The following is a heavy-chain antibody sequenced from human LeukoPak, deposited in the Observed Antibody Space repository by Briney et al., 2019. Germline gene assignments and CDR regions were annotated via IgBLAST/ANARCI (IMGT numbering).Heavy chain of an antibody. CDR3: AKDGYRYCSGGSCYGAFDI. D-gene: IGHD2-15*01. J-gene: IGHJ3*02. CDR1: GFIFSSYG. CDR2: IWYDGSNK. Sequence: PGRSLRLSCAASGFIFSSYGMHWVRQAPGKGLEWVAVIWYDGSNKYYADSVKGRFTISRDNSKNTLYLQMNSLRAEDTAVYYCAKDGYRYCSGGSCYGAFDIWGQGTMVTVSS. V-gene: IGHV3-33*06.